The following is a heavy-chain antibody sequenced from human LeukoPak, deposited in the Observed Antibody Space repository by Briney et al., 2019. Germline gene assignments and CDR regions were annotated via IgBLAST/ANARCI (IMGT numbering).Heavy chain of an antibody. V-gene: IGHV3-23*01. J-gene: IGHJ4*02. Sequence: GGSLRLSCAASGSTFRSYAMSWVRQAPGKGLEWVSAVGSSGGSTYYADSVKGRFTISRDNSKNTLYLQMNNLRAEDTAVYYCAKGSSSLDYWGQGTLVTVSS. CDR2: VGSSGGST. CDR3: AKGSSSLDY. CDR1: GSTFRSYA. D-gene: IGHD6-6*01.